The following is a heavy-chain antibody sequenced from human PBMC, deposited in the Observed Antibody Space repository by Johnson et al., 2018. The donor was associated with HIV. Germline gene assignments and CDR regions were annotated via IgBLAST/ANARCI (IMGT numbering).Heavy chain of an antibody. J-gene: IGHJ3*02. Sequence: EVQLVESGGGVVRPGGSLRLSCAASGFRFDDYAMHWVRQAPGKGLEWVSGISWNSGSIGYVDSVKGRFTISRDNAKNSLYLQMNSLRPEDTALYYCAKDLLESHLGGSASDIWGQGTMVTVSS. V-gene: IGHV3-9*01. CDR1: GFRFDDYA. CDR3: AKDLLESHLGGSASDI. D-gene: IGHD3-10*01. CDR2: ISWNSGSI.